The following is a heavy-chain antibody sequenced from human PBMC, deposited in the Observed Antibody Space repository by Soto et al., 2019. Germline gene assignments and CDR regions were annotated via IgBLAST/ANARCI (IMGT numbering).Heavy chain of an antibody. CDR2: IGESGTLT. J-gene: IGHJ4*02. D-gene: IGHD2-2*01. Sequence: GGSPRLACAASGFSFSSYAMKWVRQAPGKGLEWVSPIGESGTLTYYADSVKGRFTISRHNSENTLFLEMYSLRAEDTAVYYCAKARSSTTKCFVMDYWGQGTMVTVSS. CDR1: GFSFSSYA. CDR3: AKARSSTTKCFVMDY. V-gene: IGHV3-23*01.